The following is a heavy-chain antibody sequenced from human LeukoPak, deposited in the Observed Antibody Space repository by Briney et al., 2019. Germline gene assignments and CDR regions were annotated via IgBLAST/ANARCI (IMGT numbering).Heavy chain of an antibody. Sequence: SETLSLTCTVSGGSISSGSSYWSWIRQPAGKGLEWIGRIYTSGSTNCNPSLKSRVTISVDTSKNQFSLKLSSVTAADTAVYYCARDTLWFGELSVYYYYYMDVWGKGTTVTISS. V-gene: IGHV4-61*02. D-gene: IGHD3-10*01. J-gene: IGHJ6*03. CDR1: GGSISSGSSY. CDR2: IYTSGST. CDR3: ARDTLWFGELSVYYYYYMDV.